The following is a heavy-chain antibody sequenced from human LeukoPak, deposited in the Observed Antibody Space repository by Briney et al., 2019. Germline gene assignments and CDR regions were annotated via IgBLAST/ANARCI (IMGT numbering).Heavy chain of an antibody. CDR1: GFTFSTFA. CDR2: IFPSGGEI. J-gene: IGHJ4*02. V-gene: IGHV3-23*01. Sequence: PGGSLRLSCAASGFTFSTFAMIWVRQPPGKGLEWVSSIFPSGGEIHYADSLRGRFTISRDNSKSTLSLQMNSLRAEDTAVYYCARGLSGYSSSLGYWGQGTLVTVSS. D-gene: IGHD6-6*01. CDR3: ARGLSGYSSSLGY.